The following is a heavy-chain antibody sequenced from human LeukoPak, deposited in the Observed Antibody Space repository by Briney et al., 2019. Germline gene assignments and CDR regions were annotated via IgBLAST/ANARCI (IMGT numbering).Heavy chain of an antibody. CDR3: SRDNYYDSSAYSKYYFDY. J-gene: IGHJ4*02. D-gene: IGHD3-22*01. CDR2: VRSKTHGGTT. Sequence: GGSLRLSCTASGFTFGDYAMSWVRQAPGKGLEWVGFVRSKTHGGTTEYAASVKGRFTISRDDSKSIAYLQMNSLKTEDTAVYYCSRDNYYDSSAYSKYYFDYWGQGTLVTVSS. CDR1: GFTFGDYA. V-gene: IGHV3-49*04.